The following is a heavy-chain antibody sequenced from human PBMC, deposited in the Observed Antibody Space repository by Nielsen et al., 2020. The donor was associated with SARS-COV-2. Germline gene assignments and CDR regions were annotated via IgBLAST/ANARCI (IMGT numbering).Heavy chain of an antibody. CDR1: GFTFSTYA. CDR2: ITASGGTT. J-gene: IGHJ3*02. CDR3: ARESVTGTDAFDI. D-gene: IGHD6-19*01. Sequence: GESLKISCAASGFTFSTYAMSWVRQAPGRGLEWVSAITASGGTTYYADSVRGRFTISRDNSKNTLSLQMNSLRAEDTAVYYCARESVTGTDAFDIWGQGTVVTVSS. V-gene: IGHV3-23*01.